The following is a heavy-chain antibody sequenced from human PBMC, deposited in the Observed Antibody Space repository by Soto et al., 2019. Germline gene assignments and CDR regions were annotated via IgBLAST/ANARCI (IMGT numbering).Heavy chain of an antibody. CDR3: AKDRALRYFDRPDYYYGMDV. Sequence: GGSLRLSCAASGFTFSSYAMSWVRQAPGKGLEWVSAISGSGGSTYYADSVKGRFTISRDNSKNTLYLQMNSLRAEDTAVYYCAKDRALRYFDRPDYYYGMDVWGQGTTVTVS. D-gene: IGHD3-9*01. V-gene: IGHV3-23*01. CDR2: ISGSGGST. CDR1: GFTFSSYA. J-gene: IGHJ6*02.